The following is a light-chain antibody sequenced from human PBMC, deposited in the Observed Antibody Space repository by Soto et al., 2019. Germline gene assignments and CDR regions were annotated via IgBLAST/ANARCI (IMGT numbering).Light chain of an antibody. CDR2: KAS. CDR1: HSISSW. Sequence: DIQMTQYPSTLSASVGDRVTITCRASHSISSWLAWYQQKPGKAPKLLIYKASSLESGVPSRFSGSGSGTEFTLTISSLQPDDFATYYCQQYNSYSRTFGQGTKVDIK. CDR3: QQYNSYSRT. V-gene: IGKV1-5*03. J-gene: IGKJ1*01.